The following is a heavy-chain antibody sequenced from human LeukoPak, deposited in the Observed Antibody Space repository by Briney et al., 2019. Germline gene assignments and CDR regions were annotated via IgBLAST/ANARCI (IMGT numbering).Heavy chain of an antibody. CDR1: GFTFSNYA. CDR2: ISGSGGST. CDR3: ANDGAYYDINTYAFDI. D-gene: IGHD3-22*01. J-gene: IGHJ3*02. Sequence: GGSLRLSCEASGFTFSNYAMSWVRQAPGKGLEWVSAISGSGGSTYYADSVKGRFTVSRDNSKNTLYLQMNSLRAEDTAVYYCANDGAYYDINTYAFDIWGQATMVTVSS. V-gene: IGHV3-23*01.